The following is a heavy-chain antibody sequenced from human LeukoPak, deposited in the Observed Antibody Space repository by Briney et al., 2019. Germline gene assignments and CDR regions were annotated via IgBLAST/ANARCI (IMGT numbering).Heavy chain of an antibody. Sequence: SETLSLTCAVSGGSISSGGYSWNWIRQPPGKGLEWIGYIYNSGTTSYNPSLKSRVTMSVDTSKNQFSLKLNSMTAADTALYYCARGWGPAHCGGACHRHFDYWGQGTLVTVSS. CDR1: GGSISSGGYS. CDR3: ARGWGPAHCGGACHRHFDY. J-gene: IGHJ4*02. D-gene: IGHD2-21*02. V-gene: IGHV4-30-4*07. CDR2: IYNSGTT.